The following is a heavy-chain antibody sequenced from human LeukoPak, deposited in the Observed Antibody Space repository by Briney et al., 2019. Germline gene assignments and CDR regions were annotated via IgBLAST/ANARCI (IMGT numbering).Heavy chain of an antibody. D-gene: IGHD4-17*01. Sequence: RPGGSLRLSCAASGFTFDDYGMSWVRQAPGKGLERVSGITWNGATTGFADSVKGRFTISGDIAKNSLYLGMSSLRAEDTAFYYCAREYGDYSSYFDLWGRGTLVTVSS. J-gene: IGHJ2*01. CDR3: AREYGDYSSYFDL. CDR2: ITWNGATT. CDR1: GFTFDDYG. V-gene: IGHV3-20*04.